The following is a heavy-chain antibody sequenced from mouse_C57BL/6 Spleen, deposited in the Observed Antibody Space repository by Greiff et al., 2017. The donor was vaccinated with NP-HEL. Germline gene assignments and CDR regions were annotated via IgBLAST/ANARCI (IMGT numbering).Heavy chain of an antibody. CDR2: IDPEDGGS. V-gene: IGHV14-2*01. CDR1: GFNIKDYY. Sequence: VQLKQSGAELVKPGASVKLSCTASGFNIKDYYMHWVKQRTEPGLEWIGRIDPEDGGSKYAPQFQGTATIPAAPSSNTAYLQLSSLTPEDTAVYYGASNGYWGQGTTLTVSS. J-gene: IGHJ2*01. CDR3: ASNGY.